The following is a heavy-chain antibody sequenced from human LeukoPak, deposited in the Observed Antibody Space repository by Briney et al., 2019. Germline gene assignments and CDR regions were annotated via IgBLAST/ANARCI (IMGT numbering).Heavy chain of an antibody. D-gene: IGHD6-13*01. CDR3: AKGNSSSWWENWFDP. CDR1: GFTFSTYE. J-gene: IGHJ5*02. V-gene: IGHV3-48*03. Sequence: GGSLRLSCAASGFTFSTYEMNWVHQAPGRGLEWVSSISSRAATRYYADSVKGRFTISRDNAKNSLYLQMNSLRAEDTAVYYCAKGNSSSWWENWFDPWGQGTLVTVSS. CDR2: ISSRAATR.